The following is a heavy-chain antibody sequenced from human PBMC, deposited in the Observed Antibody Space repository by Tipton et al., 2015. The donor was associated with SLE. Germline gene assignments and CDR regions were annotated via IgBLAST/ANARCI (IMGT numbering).Heavy chain of an antibody. Sequence: LVKPTGSLRLSCTASTFRFGDYDMSWVRQSPGKGLEWIGEINHSGSTNYNPSLKSRVTISGDTSKNQFSLKMSSVTAADTALYYCARDVREAYSSGWYNAFDVWGQGTVVTVSS. V-gene: IGHV4-34*01. CDR2: INHSGST. D-gene: IGHD6-19*01. CDR3: ARDVREAYSSGWYNAFDV. CDR1: TFRFGDYD. J-gene: IGHJ3*01.